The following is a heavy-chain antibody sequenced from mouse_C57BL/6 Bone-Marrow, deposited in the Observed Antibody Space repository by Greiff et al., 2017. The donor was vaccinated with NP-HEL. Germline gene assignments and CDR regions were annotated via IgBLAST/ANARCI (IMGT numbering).Heavy chain of an antibody. J-gene: IGHJ3*01. D-gene: IGHD2-4*01. CDR3: ARSGVYYDYDWFAY. CDR1: GYTFTSYW. CDR2: IYPGSGSP. V-gene: IGHV1-55*01. Sequence: VQLQQPGAELVKPGASVKMSCKASGYTFTSYWITWVKQRPGQGLEWIGDIYPGSGSPNYNEKFKSKATLTVDTSSRTAYMQLSSLTSEDSAVYYCARSGVYYDYDWFAYWGQGTLVTVSA.